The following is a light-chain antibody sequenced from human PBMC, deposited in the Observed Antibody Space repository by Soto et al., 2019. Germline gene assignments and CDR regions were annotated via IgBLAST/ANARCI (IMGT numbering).Light chain of an antibody. CDR1: QSISSW. V-gene: IGKV1-5*03. CDR2: KAS. J-gene: IGKJ3*01. Sequence: DIQMTQSPSTLSASVGDRVTITCRASQSISSWLAWYQQKPGKAPKLLIYKASSLESGVPSRFSGSGSGTEFTLTISSLQPDDFATYYCQQSYSTPPFTFGPGTRVDI. CDR3: QQSYSTPPFT.